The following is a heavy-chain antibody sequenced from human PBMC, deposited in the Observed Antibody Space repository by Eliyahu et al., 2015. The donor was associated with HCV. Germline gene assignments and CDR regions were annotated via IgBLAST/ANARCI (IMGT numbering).Heavy chain of an antibody. J-gene: IGHJ4*02. V-gene: IGHV3-11*06. CDR1: GFXFSDYY. CDR3: ARDGIAVAGADY. Sequence: QVQLVESGGGLVKPGGSLRLSCAASGFXFSDYYMSWIRQAPGKGLEWVSYISSSSSYTNYADSVKGRFTISRDNAKNSLYLQMNSLRAEDTAVYYCARDGIAVAGADYWGQGTLVTVSS. D-gene: IGHD6-19*01. CDR2: ISSSSSYT.